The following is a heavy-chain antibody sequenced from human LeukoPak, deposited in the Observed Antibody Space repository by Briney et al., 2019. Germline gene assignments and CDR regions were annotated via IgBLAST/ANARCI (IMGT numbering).Heavy chain of an antibody. V-gene: IGHV3-21*01. CDR3: ARVGAVDAFDI. CDR2: ISSSSSYI. Sequence: GGSLRLSCAASGFTFSSYSMNWVRQAPGKGLEWVSSISSSSSYIYYADSVKGRFTISRDNAKNSLYLQMNSLRAEDTAVYYCARVGAVDAFDIWGQGTMATVSS. CDR1: GFTFSSYS. D-gene: IGHD1-26*01. J-gene: IGHJ3*02.